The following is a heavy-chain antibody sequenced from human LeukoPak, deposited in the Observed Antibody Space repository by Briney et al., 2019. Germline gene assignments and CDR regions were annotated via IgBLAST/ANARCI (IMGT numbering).Heavy chain of an antibody. J-gene: IGHJ4*02. Sequence: SVTVSCKASGGTFSIYGSSCLRRAPGHRLEWMGWIIPIFGTANYAQKFQGRVTNTADDSTSTAYMELSSLRSEVTAVYYCARGLLGKKFDYWGQGTLVTVSS. D-gene: IGHD2-15*01. CDR1: GGTFSIYG. V-gene: IGHV1-69*01. CDR2: IIPIFGTA. CDR3: ARGLLGKKFDY.